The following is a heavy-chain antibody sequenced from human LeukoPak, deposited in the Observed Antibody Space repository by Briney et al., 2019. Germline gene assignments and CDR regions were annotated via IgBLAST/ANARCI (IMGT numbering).Heavy chain of an antibody. D-gene: IGHD2-15*01. CDR1: GYSFTSYW. CDR3: ARRPSPDCSGGSCYSDWFDP. Sequence: GESLKISCKGSGYSFTSYWIGWVRQMPGKGLEWMGVIYPGDSDPRYSPSFQGQVPISADKSISTAYLQWSSLKASDTAMYYCARRPSPDCSGGSCYSDWFDPWGQGTLVTVSS. J-gene: IGHJ5*02. V-gene: IGHV5-51*01. CDR2: IYPGDSDP.